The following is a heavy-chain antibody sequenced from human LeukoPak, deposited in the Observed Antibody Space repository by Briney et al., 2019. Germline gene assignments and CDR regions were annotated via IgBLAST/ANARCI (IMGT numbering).Heavy chain of an antibody. Sequence: ASVKVSCKASGYTFTSYGISGLRQAPGQGLEGMGWISAYNGNTNYAQKLQGRVIMTTDTSTSTAYMELKSLKSDDTAVYYCARDRPMIVVVPSFDYWGQGTLVTVSS. CDR3: ARDRPMIVVVPSFDY. D-gene: IGHD3-22*01. CDR1: GYTFTSYG. J-gene: IGHJ4*02. V-gene: IGHV1-18*01. CDR2: ISAYNGNT.